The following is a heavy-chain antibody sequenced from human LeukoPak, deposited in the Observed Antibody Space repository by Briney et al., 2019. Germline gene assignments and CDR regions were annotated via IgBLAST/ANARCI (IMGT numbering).Heavy chain of an antibody. Sequence: SETLSLTCSVSGGSISSHYWSWIRQPAGKGLEWIGHIYTSRSTNYNPSLKSRVTMSVETSKKQFSLKLTSVTAADTAVYYCVRGRVYGSGNNWFDPWGQGTLVTVSS. CDR1: GGSISSHY. D-gene: IGHD3-10*01. CDR3: VRGRVYGSGNNWFDP. V-gene: IGHV4-4*07. J-gene: IGHJ5*02. CDR2: IYTSRST.